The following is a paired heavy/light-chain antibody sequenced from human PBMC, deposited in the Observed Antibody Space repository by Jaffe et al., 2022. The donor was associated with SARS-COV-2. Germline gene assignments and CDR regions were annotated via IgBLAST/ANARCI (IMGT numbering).Light chain of an antibody. CDR2: GAS. CDR1: QSVSSHY. J-gene: IGKJ3*01. V-gene: IGKV3-20*01. Sequence: EIVLTQSPGTLSLSPGERATLSCRASQSVSSHYLAWYQHKPGQAPRLLIYGASNRATGIPDRFSGSGSGTDFTLTISRLEPEDFAVYFCQQYGSSIFTFGPGTKVDIK. CDR3: QQYGSSIFT.
Heavy chain of an antibody. CDR2: FTGKTDGGAT. V-gene: IGHV3-15*05. CDR3: ATVNPDWMLFNY. D-gene: IGHD3-9*01. CDR1: GFTFSTAW. Sequence: EVQLVESGGGLVKPGGSLRLSCAASGFTFSTAWMSWVRQAPGKGLEWVGLFTGKTDGGATDYAAPVEGRFTISRDDSQNTLHLQMNSLTTADTAVYYCATVNPDWMLFNYWGPGTLVTVSS. J-gene: IGHJ4*02.